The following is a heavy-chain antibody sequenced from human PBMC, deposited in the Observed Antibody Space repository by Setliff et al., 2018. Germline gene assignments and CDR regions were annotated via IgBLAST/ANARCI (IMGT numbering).Heavy chain of an antibody. CDR2: IYTSGST. D-gene: IGHD3-3*01. Sequence: LTCTVSGGSISSGSYYWSWIRQPAGKGLEWIGHIYTSGSTNYNPSLKSRVTISVDTSKNQFSLKLSSVTAADTAVYYCARDQDFWSGYYRASHYMDVWGKGTTVTVSS. J-gene: IGHJ6*03. CDR3: ARDQDFWSGYYRASHYMDV. V-gene: IGHV4-61*09. CDR1: GGSISSGSYY.